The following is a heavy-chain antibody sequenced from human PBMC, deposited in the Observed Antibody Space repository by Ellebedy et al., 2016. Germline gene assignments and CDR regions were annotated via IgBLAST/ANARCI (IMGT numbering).Heavy chain of an antibody. CDR3: AKRLWFGELGFDY. V-gene: IGHV3-23*01. D-gene: IGHD3-10*01. CDR2: ISGSGGST. Sequence: GGSLRLXXAASGFTFSSYAMSWVRQAPGKGLEWVSAISGSGGSTYYADSVKGRFTISRDNSKNTLYLQMNSLRAEDTAVYYCAKRLWFGELGFDYWGQGTLVTVSS. CDR1: GFTFSSYA. J-gene: IGHJ4*02.